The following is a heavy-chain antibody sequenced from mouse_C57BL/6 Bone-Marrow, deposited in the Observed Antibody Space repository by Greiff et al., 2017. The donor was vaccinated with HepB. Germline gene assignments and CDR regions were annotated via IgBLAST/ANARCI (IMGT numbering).Heavy chain of an antibody. D-gene: IGHD1-1*01. J-gene: IGHJ1*03. CDR2: IRSKSNNYAT. CDR1: GFSFNTYA. Sequence: EVQLVESGGGLVQPKGSLKLSCAASGFSFNTYAMNWVRQAPGKGLEWVARIRSKSNNYATYYADSVKDRFTISRDDSESMLYLQMNNLKTEDTAMYYCVRQEYYGSYWYFDVWGTGTTVTVSS. V-gene: IGHV10-1*01. CDR3: VRQEYYGSYWYFDV.